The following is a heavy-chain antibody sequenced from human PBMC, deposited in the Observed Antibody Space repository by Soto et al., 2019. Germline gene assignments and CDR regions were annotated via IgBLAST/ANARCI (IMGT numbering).Heavy chain of an antibody. CDR1: GFTFSNAW. CDR2: IKSKTDGGTT. D-gene: IGHD5-18*01. J-gene: IGHJ4*02. CDR3: TTDGRWIQLWLLGY. V-gene: IGHV3-15*01. Sequence: GGSLRLSCAASGFTFSNAWMSWVRQAPGKGLEWVGRIKSKTDGGTTDYAAPVKGRFTISRDDSKNTLYLQMNSLKTEDTAVYYCTTDGRWIQLWLLGYWGQGTLVTVSS.